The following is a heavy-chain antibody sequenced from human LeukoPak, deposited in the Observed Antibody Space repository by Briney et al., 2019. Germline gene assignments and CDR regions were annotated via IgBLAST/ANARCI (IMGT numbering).Heavy chain of an antibody. D-gene: IGHD2-2*01. V-gene: IGHV3-30*04. CDR1: GFTFSSYA. CDR3: ARGSVIDWIVVVPAALDY. J-gene: IGHJ4*02. Sequence: PGGSLRLYCAASGFTFSSYAMHWVRQAPGKGLEWVAVISYDGSNKYYADSVKGRFTISRDNSKNTLYLQMNSLRAEDTAVYYCARGSVIDWIVVVPAALDYWGQGTLVTVSS. CDR2: ISYDGSNK.